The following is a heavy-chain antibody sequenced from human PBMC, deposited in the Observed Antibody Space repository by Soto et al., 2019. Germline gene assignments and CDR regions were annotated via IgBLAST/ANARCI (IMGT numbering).Heavy chain of an antibody. J-gene: IGHJ3*02. CDR1: GGSISSSSYY. V-gene: IGHV4-39*02. CDR2: IYYSGST. Sequence: SETLSLTCTVSGGSISSSSYYWGWIRQPPGKGLEWIGSIYYSGSTYYKPSLKSRVTISVDTSKNQFSLKLSSVTAADTAVYYCARENVLLWFGELYGDAFDIWGQGTMVTVSS. D-gene: IGHD3-10*01. CDR3: ARENVLLWFGELYGDAFDI.